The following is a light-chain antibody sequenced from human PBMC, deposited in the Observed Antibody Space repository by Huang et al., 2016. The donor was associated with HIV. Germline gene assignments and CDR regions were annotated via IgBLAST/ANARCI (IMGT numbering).Light chain of an antibody. CDR3: HQYGSPPFT. CDR1: QSSSSSS. Sequence: EIVLTQSPGTLSLSPGERATLSCRASQSSSSSSLAWYLQKPGQAPTLLIHGASTRATDIPDRFRGSGSGTDFTLTISRLEPEDFAVYYCHQYGSPPFTFGPGTKVDIK. V-gene: IGKV3-20*01. J-gene: IGKJ3*01. CDR2: GAS.